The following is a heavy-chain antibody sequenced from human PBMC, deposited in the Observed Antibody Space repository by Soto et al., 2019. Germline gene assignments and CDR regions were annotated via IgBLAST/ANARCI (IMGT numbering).Heavy chain of an antibody. J-gene: IGHJ6*02. V-gene: IGHV1-18*04. CDR3: ARDRDYDRSGYPLGDYYGMDV. D-gene: IGHD3-22*01. CDR1: GYTFTSYG. CDR2: ISAYNGNT. Sequence: QVQLVQSGAEVKKPGASVKVSCKASGYTFTSYGITWVRQAPGQGLAWLGWISAYNGNTNYAQKLQGRVTLTTDTSTSTAYRELRSLRSDDTAVYCCARDRDYDRSGYPLGDYYGMDVWGQGTTVTV.